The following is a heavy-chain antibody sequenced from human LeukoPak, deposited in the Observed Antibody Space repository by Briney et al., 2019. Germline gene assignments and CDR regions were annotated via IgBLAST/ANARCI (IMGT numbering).Heavy chain of an antibody. Sequence: GGSLRLSCVASGFTFSDFYMSWICQAPGKGLEWISYISSSGSAIYYADSVKGRFTIFRDNAKNSLYLQVSSLRAEDTAVYYCARDLSHFDSWGQGTLVTVSS. V-gene: IGHV3-11*01. J-gene: IGHJ4*02. CDR2: ISSSGSAI. CDR1: GFTFSDFY. CDR3: ARDLSHFDS.